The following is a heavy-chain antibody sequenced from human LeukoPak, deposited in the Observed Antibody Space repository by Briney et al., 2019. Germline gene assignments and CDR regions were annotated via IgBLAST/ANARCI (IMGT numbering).Heavy chain of an antibody. CDR3: ARVGDYPMAFDI. J-gene: IGHJ3*02. CDR1: GFTFSSYS. V-gene: IGHV3-48*04. CDR2: ISSSSSTI. D-gene: IGHD4-17*01. Sequence: GGSLRLSCAASGFTFSSYSMNWVRQAPGKGLEWVSYISSSSSTIYYADFVKRRFTISRDNAKNSLYLQMNSLRAEDTAVYYCARVGDYPMAFDIWGQGTMVTVSS.